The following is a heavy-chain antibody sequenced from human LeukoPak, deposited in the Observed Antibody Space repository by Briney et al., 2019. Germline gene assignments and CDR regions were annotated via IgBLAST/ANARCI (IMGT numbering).Heavy chain of an antibody. CDR3: AKDLWDLSGWYGDY. V-gene: IGHV3-43D*04. Sequence: GGSLRLSCAASGFTFDGYAMHWVRQAPGKGLEWVSLISWDGGSTYYADSVKGRFTISRDNSKNTLYLQMNSLRAEDTAVYYCAKDLWDLSGWYGDYWGRGTLVTVSS. D-gene: IGHD6-19*01. CDR1: GFTFDGYA. J-gene: IGHJ4*02. CDR2: ISWDGGST.